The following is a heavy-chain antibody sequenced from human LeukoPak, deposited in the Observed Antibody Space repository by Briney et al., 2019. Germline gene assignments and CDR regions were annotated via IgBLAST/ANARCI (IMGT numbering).Heavy chain of an antibody. CDR2: IYYSGST. V-gene: IGHV4-39*01. J-gene: IGHJ4*02. CDR3: ARLWSGYRPPDY. D-gene: IGHD3-3*01. CDR1: GGSISSSTYY. Sequence: PSETLSLTCTVSGGSISSSTYYWGWIRQPPGKGLEWIGSIYYSGSTYYNPSLKSRVTISVDTSKNQFSLKLSSVTAADTAVYYCARLWSGYRPPDYWGQGTLVTVSS.